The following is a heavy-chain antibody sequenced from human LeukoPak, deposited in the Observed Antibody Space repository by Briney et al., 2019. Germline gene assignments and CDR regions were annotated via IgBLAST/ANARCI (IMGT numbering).Heavy chain of an antibody. J-gene: IGHJ4*02. CDR3: ARERMYSGSGSTYPYYDY. D-gene: IGHD3-10*01. Sequence: GGSLRLSCAASGFTFSSYEMNWVRQAPGKGLEWVSYISSSGSTIYYADSVKGRFTISRDNAKNSLYLQMNSLRAEDTAEYFCARERMYSGSGSTYPYYDYWGQGTLVTVSS. CDR2: ISSSGSTI. V-gene: IGHV3-48*03. CDR1: GFTFSSYE.